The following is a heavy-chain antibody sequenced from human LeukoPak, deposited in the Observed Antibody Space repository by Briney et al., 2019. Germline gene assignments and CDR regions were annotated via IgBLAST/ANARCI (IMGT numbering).Heavy chain of an antibody. CDR3: TTDFGSSWYQRDY. J-gene: IGHJ4*02. Sequence: GGSLRLSCAASGFTFSNAWMNWVRQAPGKGLEWVGRIKSKTDGGTTDYAAPVKGRFTISRDDSKNTLYLQMNSLKTEDTAVYYCTTDFGSSWYQRDYWGQGTLVTVSS. V-gene: IGHV3-15*07. CDR1: GFTFSNAW. D-gene: IGHD6-13*01. CDR2: IKSKTDGGTT.